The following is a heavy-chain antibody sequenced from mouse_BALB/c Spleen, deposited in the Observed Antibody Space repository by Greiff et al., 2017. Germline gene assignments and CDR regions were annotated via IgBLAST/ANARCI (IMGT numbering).Heavy chain of an antibody. CDR1: GYTFTSYY. J-gene: IGHJ4*01. CDR2: IYPGNVNT. D-gene: IGHD2-1*01. Sequence: VKLVESGPELVKPGASVRISCKASGYTFTSYYIHWVKQRPGQGLEWIGWIYPGNVNTKYNEKFKGKATLTADKSSSTAYMQLSSLTSEDSAVYFCARGYYGNPYAMDYWGQGTSVTVSS. CDR3: ARGYYGNPYAMDY. V-gene: IGHV1S56*01.